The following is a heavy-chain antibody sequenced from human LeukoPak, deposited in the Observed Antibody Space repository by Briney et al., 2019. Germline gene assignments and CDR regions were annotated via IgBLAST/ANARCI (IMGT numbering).Heavy chain of an antibody. CDR3: ARGGLKRSGYGSKEFDY. CDR1: GGSISSSSYY. CDR2: IYYSGST. Sequence: SETLSLTCTVSGGSISSSSYYWGWIRQPPGKGLEWIGSIYYSGSTYYNPSLKSRVTISVDTSKNQFSLKLSSVTAADTAVYYCARGGLKRSGYGSKEFDYWGQGTLVTVSS. D-gene: IGHD3-22*01. J-gene: IGHJ4*02. V-gene: IGHV4-39*01.